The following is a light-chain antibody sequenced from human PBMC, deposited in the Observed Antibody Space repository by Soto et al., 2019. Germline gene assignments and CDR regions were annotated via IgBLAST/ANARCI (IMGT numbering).Light chain of an antibody. J-gene: IGLJ1*01. CDR3: NSYTGSSTYV. CDR1: SSDVGSYNR. V-gene: IGLV2-18*02. Sequence: QSVLTQPPSVSGSPGQSVAISCTGTSSDVGSYNRVSWYQQPPGAAPKLMIYEVSNRPSGVPDRFSGSKSGNTASLTISGFQAEHEADHYCNSYTGSSTYVFGTGTKVTVL. CDR2: EVS.